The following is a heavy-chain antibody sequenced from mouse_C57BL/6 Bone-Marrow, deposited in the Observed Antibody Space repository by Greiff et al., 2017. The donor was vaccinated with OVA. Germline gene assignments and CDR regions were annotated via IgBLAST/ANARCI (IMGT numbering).Heavy chain of an antibody. CDR2: IDPEDGDT. Sequence: PEQGLEWIGRIDPEDGDTEYAPKFQGKATMTADTSSNTAYLQLSSLTSEDTAVYYCTRGYFDVWGTGTTVTVSS. J-gene: IGHJ1*03. CDR3: TRGYFDV. V-gene: IGHV14-1*01.